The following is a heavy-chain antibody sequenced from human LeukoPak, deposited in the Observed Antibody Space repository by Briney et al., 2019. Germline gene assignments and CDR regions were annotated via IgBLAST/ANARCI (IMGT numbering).Heavy chain of an antibody. D-gene: IGHD3-3*01. J-gene: IGHJ3*02. V-gene: IGHV4-59*01. CDR2: IYYSGST. CDR1: GGSISSYH. CDR3: ARSSYDFEAFDI. Sequence: SETLSLTCTVSGGSISSYHWSWIRQPPGKGLEWIGYIYYSGSTNYNPSLKSRVTISVDTSKNQFSLKLSSVTAADTAVYYCARSSYDFEAFDIWGQGTMVTVSS.